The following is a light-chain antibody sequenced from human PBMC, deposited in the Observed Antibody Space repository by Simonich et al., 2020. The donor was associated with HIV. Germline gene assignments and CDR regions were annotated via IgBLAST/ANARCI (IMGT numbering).Light chain of an antibody. CDR1: QSVSSSY. Sequence: EIVLTQSPGTLSLSPGERATLSCRASQSVSSSYLAWYQQKPGLAPRLLIYDAPSRATGIPDRFSGSGSGTEFTLTISRLEPEDFAVYYCQQYGSSPWTFGQGTKVEIK. V-gene: IGKV3D-20*01. J-gene: IGKJ1*01. CDR3: QQYGSSPWT. CDR2: DAP.